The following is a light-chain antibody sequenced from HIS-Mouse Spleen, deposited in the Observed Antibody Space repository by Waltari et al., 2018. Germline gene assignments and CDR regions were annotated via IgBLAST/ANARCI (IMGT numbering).Light chain of an antibody. J-gene: IGLJ2*01. Sequence: SSALTQPPSGSVPPGQTARLICSGDALPKKYPYLYQQKSGQAPVLVIYEDSKRPSGIPERFSGSSSGTMATLTISGAQVEDEADYYCYSTDSSGNHRVFGGGTKLTVL. CDR1: ALPKKY. V-gene: IGLV3-10*01. CDR3: YSTDSSGNHRV. CDR2: EDS.